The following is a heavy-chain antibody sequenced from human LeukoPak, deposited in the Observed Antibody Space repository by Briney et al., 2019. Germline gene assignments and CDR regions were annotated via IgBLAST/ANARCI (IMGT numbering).Heavy chain of an antibody. Sequence: GGSLRLSCTASGFMFDDYGMSWVRQAPGKGLEWVSGINWNGGSTGYADSVKGRFTISRDNAKKTLYLQMNSLRAEDTAVYYCARDRAGEFDYWGQGTLVTVSS. CDR1: GFMFDDYG. V-gene: IGHV3-20*04. J-gene: IGHJ4*02. CDR2: INWNGGST. D-gene: IGHD3-10*01. CDR3: ARDRAGEFDY.